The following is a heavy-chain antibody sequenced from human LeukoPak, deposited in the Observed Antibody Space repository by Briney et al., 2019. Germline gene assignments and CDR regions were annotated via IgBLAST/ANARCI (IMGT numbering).Heavy chain of an antibody. D-gene: IGHD5-18*01. CDR2: ISGSGGST. CDR1: GFTFSSYA. Sequence: PGGSLRLSCAASGFTFSSYAMSWVRQAPGKGLEWVSAISGSGGSTYYADSVKGRFTISRDNSKNTLYLQMNSLTAEDTAVYYCAKHSYGFLDFDYWGQGTLVTVSS. CDR3: AKHSYGFLDFDY. V-gene: IGHV3-23*01. J-gene: IGHJ4*02.